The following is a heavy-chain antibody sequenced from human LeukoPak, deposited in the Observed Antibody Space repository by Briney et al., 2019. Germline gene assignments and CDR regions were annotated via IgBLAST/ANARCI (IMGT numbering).Heavy chain of an antibody. V-gene: IGHV4-59*01. CDR3: ARGPQFSSGWDD. CDR1: GGSISSYY. J-gene: IGHJ4*02. D-gene: IGHD6-19*01. CDR2: IYYSGST. Sequence: PSETLSLTCTVSGGSISSYYWSWIRQPPGKGLEWIGYIYYSGSTNYNPSLKSRVTISVDTSKNQFSLKLSSVTAADTAVYYCARGPQFSSGWDDWGQGTLVTVPS.